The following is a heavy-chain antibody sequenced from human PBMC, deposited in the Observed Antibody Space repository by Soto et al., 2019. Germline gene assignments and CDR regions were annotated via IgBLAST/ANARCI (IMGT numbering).Heavy chain of an antibody. V-gene: IGHV5-51*01. CDR1: GYSFTSYW. D-gene: IGHD4-17*01. Sequence: PGESLKISCKGSGYSFTSYWIGWVRQMPGKGLEWMGIIYPGDSDTRYSPSFQGQVTISADKSISTAYLQWSSLKASDTAMYYFARLELYGRDYYGMDVWGQGTTVTVSS. CDR3: ARLELYGRDYYGMDV. CDR2: IYPGDSDT. J-gene: IGHJ6*02.